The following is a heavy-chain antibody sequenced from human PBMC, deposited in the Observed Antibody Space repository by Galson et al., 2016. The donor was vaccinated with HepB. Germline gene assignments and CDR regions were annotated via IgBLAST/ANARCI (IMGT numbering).Heavy chain of an antibody. CDR2: IYISGST. CDR3: ARDQEEFYYYYMDV. V-gene: IGHV4-61*02. CDR1: GGSISSAGFY. Sequence: TLSLTCTVSGGSISSAGFYWSWLRQPAGKGLEWIGCIYISGSTNYNPSLKSRVTISVDTSKSQFSLKLSSVTAADTAVYYCARDQEEFYYYYMDVWGKGTTVTVSS. J-gene: IGHJ6*03.